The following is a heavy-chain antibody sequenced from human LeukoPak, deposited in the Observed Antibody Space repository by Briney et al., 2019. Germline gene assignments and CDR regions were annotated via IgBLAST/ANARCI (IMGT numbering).Heavy chain of an antibody. Sequence: GESLKISCKGSGYSFTSYWISWVRQMPGKGLEWMGRIDPSDSYTNYSPSFQGHVTISADKSISTAYLQWSSLKASNTAMYYCARHSGPFITFGGVIARFDPWGQGTLVTVSS. D-gene: IGHD3-16*02. CDR3: ARHSGPFITFGGVIARFDP. V-gene: IGHV5-10-1*01. CDR2: IDPSDSYT. J-gene: IGHJ5*02. CDR1: GYSFTSYW.